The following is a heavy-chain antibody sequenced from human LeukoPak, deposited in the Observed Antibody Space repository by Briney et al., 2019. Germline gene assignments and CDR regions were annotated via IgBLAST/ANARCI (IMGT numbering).Heavy chain of an antibody. CDR1: GYTFSMYY. CDR3: ARDGKQWLDF. D-gene: IGHD6-19*01. CDR2: IHPSGETA. J-gene: IGHJ4*01. Sequence: SVSFSCKASGYTFSMYYMHWARRAPGQGLEWMGIIHPSGETAAHAHMFQGRVTMTRDTSTSTVYMELSSLRSDDTAVYYCARDGKQWLDFWGPGILVSVSS. V-gene: IGHV1-46*01.